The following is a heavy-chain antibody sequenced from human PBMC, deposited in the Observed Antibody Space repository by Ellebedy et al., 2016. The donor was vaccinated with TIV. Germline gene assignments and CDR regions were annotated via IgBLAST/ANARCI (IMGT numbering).Heavy chain of an antibody. CDR1: GFTFSSYW. D-gene: IGHD1-1*01. Sequence: GGSLRLXXAASGFTFSSYWMSWVRQAPGKGLEWVAVISYDGSNKYYADSVKGRFTISRDNAKNSLYLQMNSLRAEDTAVYYCARGSRNWNRTPDAFDIWGQGTMVTVSS. J-gene: IGHJ3*02. CDR3: ARGSRNWNRTPDAFDI. V-gene: IGHV3-30*03. CDR2: ISYDGSNK.